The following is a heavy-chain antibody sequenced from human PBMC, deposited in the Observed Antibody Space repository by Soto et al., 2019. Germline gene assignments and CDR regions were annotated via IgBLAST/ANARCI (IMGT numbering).Heavy chain of an antibody. CDR2: INRDGSEK. Sequence: EVQLVESGGGLVQPGGSLRLSCAASGFTFSSHYMAWVRQAPGKGLEWVANINRDGSEKNYVDSVKGRFTISRDNAKNSLYLQMNSLRAEDTAVYYCARDGGVRRIDYWAREPWSPSPQ. CDR3: ARDGGVRRIDY. V-gene: IGHV3-7*01. J-gene: IGHJ4*02. CDR1: GFTFSSHY. D-gene: IGHD2-8*02.